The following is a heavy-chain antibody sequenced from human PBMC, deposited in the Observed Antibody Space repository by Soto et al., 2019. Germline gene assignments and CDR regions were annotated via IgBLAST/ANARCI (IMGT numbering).Heavy chain of an antibody. V-gene: IGHV4-30-4*01. J-gene: IGHJ4*02. CDR2: IYYSGST. D-gene: IGHD3-10*01. CDR1: GGSISSGDYY. Sequence: TSETLSLTCTVSGGSISSGDYYWSWIRQPPGKGLEWIGYIYYSGSTYYNPSLKSRVTISVDTSKNQFSLKLSSVTAADTAVYYCRTGKPFGRRYFDYWGQGTLVTVYS. CDR3: RTGKPFGRRYFDY.